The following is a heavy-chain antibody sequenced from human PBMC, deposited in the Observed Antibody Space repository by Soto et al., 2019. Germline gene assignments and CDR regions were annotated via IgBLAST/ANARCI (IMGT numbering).Heavy chain of an antibody. CDR1: GYTFTSYG. CDR3: ARDPRXVGATTEYYYYYYGMDV. Sequence: ASVKVSCKASGYTFTSYGISWVRQAPGQGLEWRGWISAYNGNTNYAQKLQGRVTMTTDTSTSTAYMELRSLRSDDTAVYYCARDPRXVGATTEYYYYYYGMDVWGQGTTVTVSS. J-gene: IGHJ6*02. D-gene: IGHD1-26*01. V-gene: IGHV1-18*01. CDR2: ISAYNGNT.